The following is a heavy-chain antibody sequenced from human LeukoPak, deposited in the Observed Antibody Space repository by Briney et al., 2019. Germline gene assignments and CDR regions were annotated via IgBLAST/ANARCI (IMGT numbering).Heavy chain of an antibody. CDR1: GFTFSSYW. V-gene: IGHV3-23*01. D-gene: IGHD4-11*01. CDR2: ISGSSGST. J-gene: IGHJ4*02. Sequence: GGSLRLSCAASGFTFSSYWMHWVRQAPGKGLVWVSAISGSSGSTYYADSVKGRFTISRDNSKNTLYLQMNSLRAEDTAVYYCAKDPLTTVTTSSYFDYWGQGTLVTVSS. CDR3: AKDPLTTVTTSSYFDY.